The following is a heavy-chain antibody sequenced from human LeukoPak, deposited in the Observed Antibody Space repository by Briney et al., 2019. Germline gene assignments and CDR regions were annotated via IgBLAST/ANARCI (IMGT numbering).Heavy chain of an antibody. CDR3: AATGPYYFHC. CDR2: IYYGGST. J-gene: IGHJ4*02. CDR1: GGSISASY. V-gene: IGHV4-59*01. Sequence: SQTLSLTCTVSGGSISASYGGWRRQPPGKGREWIGYIYYGGSTNYNASLKNRVPILVEASKKQVFLQLNSLTAADPALYYCAATGPYYFHCWGEGRLVTVSS. D-gene: IGHD3-9*01.